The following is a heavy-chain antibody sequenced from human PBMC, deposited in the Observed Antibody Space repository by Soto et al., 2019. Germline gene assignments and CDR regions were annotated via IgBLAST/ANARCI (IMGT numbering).Heavy chain of an antibody. CDR1: GFTFSSYA. CDR3: AKSRVFIGAIVTLLDS. J-gene: IGHJ4*02. D-gene: IGHD3-16*02. Sequence: EVQLLESGGGLVQPGGSLTLSCATSGFTFSSYAMVWVRQAAEKGLEWVASISNNGDTAYYADSVKGRFTISRGNSGNTRYLQMNGLRADDTALYFCAKSRVFIGAIVTLLDSWGKGTQVTVSS. V-gene: IGHV3-23*01. CDR2: ISNNGDTA.